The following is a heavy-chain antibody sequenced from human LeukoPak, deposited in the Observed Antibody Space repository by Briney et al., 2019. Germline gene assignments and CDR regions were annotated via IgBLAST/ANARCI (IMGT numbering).Heavy chain of an antibody. CDR1: GYNFAHDW. D-gene: IGHD1-1*01. J-gene: IGHJ4*02. V-gene: IGHV5-51*01. Sequence: GESLKISCTGSGYNFAHDWIGWVRQVPGKGLEWMGIIYPGDSDTIYSPSFQGQVTISADKSISTAYLQWSSLKASDTAMYFCARQESELTTPANRYFDTWGQGTLVTVSS. CDR3: ARQESELTTPANRYFDT. CDR2: IYPGDSDT.